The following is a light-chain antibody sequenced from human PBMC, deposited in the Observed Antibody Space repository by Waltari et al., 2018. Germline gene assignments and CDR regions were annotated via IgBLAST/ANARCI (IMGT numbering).Light chain of an antibody. J-gene: IGLJ2*01. CDR3: QTWDITTYVV. Sequence: SYELTQPPSVSVSPGETATITCSGDNLGHKIASCDQHKPGQSPLLVIHEDTKRPSGIPERFSGSTSGHTATLTISGTQAMDEADYYCQTWDITTYVVFGGGTKLTVL. CDR2: EDT. V-gene: IGLV3-1*01. CDR1: NLGHKI.